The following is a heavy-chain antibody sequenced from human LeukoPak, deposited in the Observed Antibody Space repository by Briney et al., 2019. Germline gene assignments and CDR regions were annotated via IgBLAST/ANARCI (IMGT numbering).Heavy chain of an antibody. Sequence: GGSLRLSCAASGFTFSDYYMSWIRQAPGKGLEWVSYISSSGSTIYYADSVKGRFTISRDNAKNSRYLQMNSLRAEDTAVYYCARDPYGSGYSTHPFDYWGQGTLVTVSS. CDR3: ARDPYGSGYSTHPFDY. D-gene: IGHD3-22*01. CDR1: GFTFSDYY. J-gene: IGHJ4*02. CDR2: ISSSGSTI. V-gene: IGHV3-11*04.